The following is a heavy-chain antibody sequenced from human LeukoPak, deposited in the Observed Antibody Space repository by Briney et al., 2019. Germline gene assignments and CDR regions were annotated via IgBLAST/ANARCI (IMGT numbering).Heavy chain of an antibody. D-gene: IGHD5-12*01. Sequence: ASVRVSCTASGYTFTSYDISWVRQAPGQGLEWMGWISAYNGNTNYAQKLQGRVTMTTDTSTSTAYMELRSLRSDDTAVYYCARDVFQGGYDSDDAFDIWGQGTMVAVSS. CDR1: GYTFTSYD. CDR2: ISAYNGNT. V-gene: IGHV1-18*01. J-gene: IGHJ3*02. CDR3: ARDVFQGGYDSDDAFDI.